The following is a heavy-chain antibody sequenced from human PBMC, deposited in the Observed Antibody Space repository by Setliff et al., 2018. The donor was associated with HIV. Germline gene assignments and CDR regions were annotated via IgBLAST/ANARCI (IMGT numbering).Heavy chain of an antibody. CDR2: ITGSSTT. CDR1: RFTFNDYW. CDR3: AKAPLDSSSWYAYYFDY. J-gene: IGHJ4*02. V-gene: IGHV3-48*01. Sequence: GGSLRLSCVASRFTFNDYWMSWVRQAPGKGLEWLSYITGSSTTYYAESVKGRFTISRDNARNSLYLQVNSLRAEDTAVYYCAKAPLDSSSWYAYYFDYWGQGTLVTVSS. D-gene: IGHD6-13*01.